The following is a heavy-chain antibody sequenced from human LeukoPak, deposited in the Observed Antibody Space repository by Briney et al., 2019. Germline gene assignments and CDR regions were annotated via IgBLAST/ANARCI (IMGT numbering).Heavy chain of an antibody. D-gene: IGHD3-22*01. CDR2: IYSDVTT. CDR1: GGLISGSY. Sequence: KTSQTLSLTCTVSGGLISGSYWSWIRQPAGKGLEWIGRIYSDVTTNHNLSLRSRVTMSVDRTKSQFSLDLTFVTAADTAVYYCARYGYYYDSSGLGFFDLWGRGSLVTVSS. V-gene: IGHV4-4*07. CDR3: ARYGYYYDSSGLGFFDL. J-gene: IGHJ2*01.